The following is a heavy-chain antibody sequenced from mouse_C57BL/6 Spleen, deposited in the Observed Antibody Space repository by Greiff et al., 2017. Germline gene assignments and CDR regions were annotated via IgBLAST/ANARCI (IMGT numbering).Heavy chain of an antibody. CDR1: GFTFSSYG. V-gene: IGHV5-6*01. CDR2: ISSGGSYT. J-gene: IGHJ2*01. Sequence: EVQGVESGGDLVKPGGSLKLSCAASGFTFSSYGMSWVRQTPDKRLEWVATISSGGSYTYYPDSVKGRFTISRDNAKNTLYLQMSSLKSEDTAMYYCERTSGSSYGRVNYFDYWGQGTTLTVSS. D-gene: IGHD1-1*01. CDR3: ERTSGSSYGRVNYFDY.